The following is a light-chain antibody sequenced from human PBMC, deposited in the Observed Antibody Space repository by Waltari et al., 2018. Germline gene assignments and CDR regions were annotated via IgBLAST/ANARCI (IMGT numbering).Light chain of an antibody. V-gene: IGKV3D-15*01. CDR2: GAS. Sequence: EIVLTQSPATLSLSPGERATLSCRASQSIRSYLAWYQPTPGQRPRLLIYGASTRATGIPDRVSGRGSGTEFTLTISSLQSEDFAVYFCQQYDNWPRTFGQGTKVEI. CDR3: QQYDNWPRT. CDR1: QSIRSY. J-gene: IGKJ2*01.